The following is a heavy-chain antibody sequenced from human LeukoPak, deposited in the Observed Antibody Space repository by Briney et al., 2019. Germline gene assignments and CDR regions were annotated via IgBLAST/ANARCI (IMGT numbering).Heavy chain of an antibody. V-gene: IGHV1-18*01. CDR3: ARDPTYCGGDCYHTPDY. D-gene: IGHD2-21*02. J-gene: IGHJ4*02. CDR2: ISAYNGNT. CDR1: GYTFTSYG. Sequence: ASVKVSCKASGYTFTSYGISWVRQAPGQGLEWMGWISAYNGNTNYVQKLQGRVTMTTDTSTSTAYMELRSLRSDDTAVYYCARDPTYCGGDCYHTPDYWGQGTLVTVSS.